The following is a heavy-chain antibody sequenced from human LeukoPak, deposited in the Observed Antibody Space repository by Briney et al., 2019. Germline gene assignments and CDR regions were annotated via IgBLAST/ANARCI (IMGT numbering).Heavy chain of an antibody. D-gene: IGHD2-2*02. CDR3: ARDQGYCSSTSCYTGGGTTRVDAFDI. J-gene: IGHJ3*02. CDR1: GGTFSRYA. Sequence: SVKVSCKACGGTFSRYAISWVRQAPGQGLEWMGGIIPIFGTANYAQKFQGRVTITTDESTSTAYMELSSLRSEDTAVYYCARDQGYCSSTSCYTGGGTTRVDAFDIWGQGTMVTVSS. V-gene: IGHV1-69*05. CDR2: IIPIFGTA.